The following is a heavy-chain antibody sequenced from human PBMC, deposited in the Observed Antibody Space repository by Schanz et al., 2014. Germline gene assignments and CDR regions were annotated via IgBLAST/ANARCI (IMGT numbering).Heavy chain of an antibody. CDR1: GYTFINSD. CDR3: ARAGQDFEYSSLSPIWYFDL. Sequence: QVQLVQSGAEVKNPGASVKVSCKASGYTFINSDINWVRQAAGQGLEWMGWINPNSGGTNYAQKFQGRVTMTRDTSISTAYMELSRLRSDDTTVYYCARAGQDFEYSSLSPIWYFDLWGRGTLVTVSS. V-gene: IGHV1-2*02. J-gene: IGHJ2*01. D-gene: IGHD6-6*01. CDR2: INPNSGGT.